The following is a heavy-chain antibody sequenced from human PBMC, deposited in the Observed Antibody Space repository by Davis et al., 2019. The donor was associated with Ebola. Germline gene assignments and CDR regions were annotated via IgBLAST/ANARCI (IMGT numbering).Heavy chain of an antibody. D-gene: IGHD3-10*01. J-gene: IGHJ6*02. V-gene: IGHV3-30-3*01. CDR3: ARAEGNYYYYYGMDV. CDR1: GFTFSSYA. CDR2: ISYDGSNK. Sequence: GESLKISCAASGFTFSSYAIHWVRQAPGKGLEWVAVISYDGSNKYYADSVKGRFTISRDNSKNTLYLQMNSLRAEDTAVYYCARAEGNYYYYYGMDVWGQGTTVTVSS.